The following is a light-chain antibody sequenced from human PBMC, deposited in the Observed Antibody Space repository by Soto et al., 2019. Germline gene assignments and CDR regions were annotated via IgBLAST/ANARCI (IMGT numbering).Light chain of an antibody. CDR3: AAWDDSLSGRL. Sequence: QSVLTQPPSVSGTPGQRVTISCSGSNSNIGINNVCWYQQLPGTAPKVLIYRNDQRPAGVPDRFSGSKSGTSASLAISGLRSEDEADYYCAAWDDSLSGRLFGGGTKVTVL. CDR2: RND. CDR1: NSNIGINN. J-gene: IGLJ2*01. V-gene: IGLV1-47*01.